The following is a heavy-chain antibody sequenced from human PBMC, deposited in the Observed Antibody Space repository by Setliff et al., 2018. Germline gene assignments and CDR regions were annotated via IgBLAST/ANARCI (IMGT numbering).Heavy chain of an antibody. CDR1: GFTFSSYG. Sequence: PGGSLRLSCAASGFTFSSYGMHWVRQAPGKGLEWVAVIWYDGSNKYYADSVKGRFTISRDNSKNTLYLQMNSLRAEDTAVYYCANPLYCYDSSGYLVRGGFDYWGQGTLVTVSS. D-gene: IGHD3-22*01. CDR3: ANPLYCYDSSGYLVRGGFDY. V-gene: IGHV3-33*06. CDR2: IWYDGSNK. J-gene: IGHJ4*02.